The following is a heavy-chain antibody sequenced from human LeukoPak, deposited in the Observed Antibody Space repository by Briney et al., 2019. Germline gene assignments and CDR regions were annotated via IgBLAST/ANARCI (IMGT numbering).Heavy chain of an antibody. CDR2: ISSSGSTI. V-gene: IGHV3-11*01. J-gene: IGHJ6*03. CDR1: GFTFSDYY. Sequence: PGGTLRLSCAASGFTFSDYYMSWIRQAPGKGLEWVSYISSSGSTIYYADSVKGRFTISRDNAKNSLYLQMNSLRAEDTAVYYGANIVGAIFYYMDVWGKGTTVTTSS. D-gene: IGHD1-26*01. CDR3: ANIVGAIFYYMDV.